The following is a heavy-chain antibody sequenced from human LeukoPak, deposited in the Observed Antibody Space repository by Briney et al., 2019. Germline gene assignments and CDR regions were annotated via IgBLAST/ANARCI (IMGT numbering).Heavy chain of an antibody. Sequence: GGSLRLSCAASGFTFSSYSMNWVRQAPGKGLEWVSSISSSSSYIYYADSVKGRFTISRDNAKNSLYLQMNSLRAEDTAVYYCARDGRGYSGYDVWGQGTLVTVSS. J-gene: IGHJ4*02. CDR3: ARDGRGYSGYDV. V-gene: IGHV3-21*01. CDR2: ISSSSSYI. D-gene: IGHD5-12*01. CDR1: GFTFSSYS.